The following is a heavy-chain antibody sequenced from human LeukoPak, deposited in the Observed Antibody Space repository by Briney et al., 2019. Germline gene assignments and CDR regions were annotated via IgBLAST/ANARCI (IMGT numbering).Heavy chain of an antibody. CDR1: GGSIRSYY. D-gene: IGHD6-13*01. Sequence: SETLSLTCTVSGGSIRSYYWSWIRQPPGKGLEWIGYIYYSGSTNYNPSLKSRVTISVDTSKNQFSLKLSSVTAADTAVYYCARASLVRFDYWGQGTLVTVSS. V-gene: IGHV4-59*01. CDR3: ARASLVRFDY. CDR2: IYYSGST. J-gene: IGHJ4*02.